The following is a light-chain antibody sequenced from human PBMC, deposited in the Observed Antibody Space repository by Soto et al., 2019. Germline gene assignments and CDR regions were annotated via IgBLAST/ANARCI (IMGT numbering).Light chain of an antibody. Sequence: DIQMTQSPSSLSASVGDRVTITCRASQSISSYLNWYQQKPGKAPKLLIYAASSLQSGVPSRFSGSGSGPDFTLTISSLQPDDFATYYCQQSYSTPPFTFGPGTKVDIK. J-gene: IGKJ3*01. V-gene: IGKV1-39*01. CDR2: AAS. CDR1: QSISSY. CDR3: QQSYSTPPFT.